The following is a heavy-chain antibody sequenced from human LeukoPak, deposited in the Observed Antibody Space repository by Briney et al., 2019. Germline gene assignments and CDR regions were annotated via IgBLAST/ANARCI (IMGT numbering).Heavy chain of an antibody. J-gene: IGHJ6*02. CDR1: GFTFDDYG. CDR2: ISWNSDSV. D-gene: IGHD3-16*01. V-gene: IGHV3-9*01. CDR3: ARAGGSRYYYAMDV. Sequence: GGSLGLSCAASGFTFDDYGMHWVRQAPGKGLEGVSGISWNSDSVGYADSVKGRFTISRDNAENSLYLQMNSLRAEDTAFYYCARAGGSRYYYAMDVWGQGTTVTVSS.